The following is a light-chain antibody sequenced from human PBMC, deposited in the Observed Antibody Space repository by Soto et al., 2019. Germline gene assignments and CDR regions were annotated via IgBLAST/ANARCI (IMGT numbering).Light chain of an antibody. Sequence: QSVLTQPASLSGSPGQSITISCTGTRSDVGTYNLVSWYQHHPGKAPKLMIYEGSKRPSGVSNRFSGSKSGNTASLKISGLQAEDEADYYCCSYAGSSTYVFGPGTQLTVL. J-gene: IGLJ7*01. CDR3: CSYAGSSTYV. CDR1: RSDVGTYNL. CDR2: EGS. V-gene: IGLV2-23*01.